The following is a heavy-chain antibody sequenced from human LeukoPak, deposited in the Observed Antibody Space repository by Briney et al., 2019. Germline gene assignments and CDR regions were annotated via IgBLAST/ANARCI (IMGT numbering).Heavy chain of an antibody. J-gene: IGHJ4*02. CDR3: AKDSVGAGSVLFVN. Sequence: GGSLRFSCAGSGFTFSSYAMNWVRQAPVKGLEWVSAICGSGGRTYYGVSVKGQLTISKDHSKNTLYLQRTSLRAEDTAVYYCAKDSVGAGSVLFVNWGQGTLVTVSS. CDR2: ICGSGGRT. CDR1: GFTFSSYA. V-gene: IGHV3-23*01. D-gene: IGHD3-10*01.